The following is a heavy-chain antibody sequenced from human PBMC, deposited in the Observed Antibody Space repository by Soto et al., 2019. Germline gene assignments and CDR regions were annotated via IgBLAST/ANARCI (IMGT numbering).Heavy chain of an antibody. CDR3: ARGGGGPTYYYYYMDV. CDR2: MNPNSGNT. CDR1: GYTFTSYD. Sequence: GASVKVSCKASGYTFTSYDINWVRQATGQGLEWMGWMNPNSGNTGYAQKFQGRVTMTRNTSISTAYMELSSLRSEDTAVYYCARGGGGPTYYYYYMDVWGKGTTVTVSS. D-gene: IGHD3-16*01. V-gene: IGHV1-8*01. J-gene: IGHJ6*03.